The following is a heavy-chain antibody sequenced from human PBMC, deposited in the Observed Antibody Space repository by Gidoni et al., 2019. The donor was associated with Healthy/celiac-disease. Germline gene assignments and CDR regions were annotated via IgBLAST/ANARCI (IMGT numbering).Heavy chain of an antibody. V-gene: IGHV4-59*01. CDR2: IYYSGST. J-gene: IGHJ4*02. CDR1: GGSISSYY. Sequence: QLQLQESGPGLVKPSATLSLTCPVSGGSISSYYWSWIRQPPGKGLEWIGYIYYSGSTNYNPSLKSRVTISVDTSKNQFSLKLSSVTAADTAVYYCARYSGYVGAFDYWGQGTLVTVSS. D-gene: IGHD5-12*01. CDR3: ARYSGYVGAFDY.